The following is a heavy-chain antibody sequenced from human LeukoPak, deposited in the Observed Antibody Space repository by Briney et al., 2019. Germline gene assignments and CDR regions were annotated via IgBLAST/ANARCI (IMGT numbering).Heavy chain of an antibody. Sequence: SETLSLTCAVYGGSFSGYYWSWIRQPPGKGLEWIGEINHSGSTNYNPSLKSRVTISVDTSKNQFSLKLSSVTAADTAVYYCAKGGDYDILTAYYNSWGQGTLVTVSS. J-gene: IGHJ4*02. CDR2: INHSGST. D-gene: IGHD3-9*01. CDR1: GGSFSGYY. CDR3: AKGGDYDILTAYYNS. V-gene: IGHV4-34*01.